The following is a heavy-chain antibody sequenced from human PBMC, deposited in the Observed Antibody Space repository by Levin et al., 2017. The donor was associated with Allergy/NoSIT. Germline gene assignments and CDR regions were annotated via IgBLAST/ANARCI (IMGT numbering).Heavy chain of an antibody. CDR3: SAAGDRLYYYYGMDV. J-gene: IGHJ6*02. CDR2: IKRKTDGGTT. D-gene: IGHD4-17*01. CDR1: GFTFSNSW. V-gene: IGHV3-15*01. Sequence: GESLKISCAASGFTFSNSWMSWVRQAPGKGLEWVGRIKRKTDGGTTDYAAPVKGRFTISRDDSKNTLYLKMNSLKTADTAVYYCSAAGDRLYYYYGMDVWGQGTTVTVSS.